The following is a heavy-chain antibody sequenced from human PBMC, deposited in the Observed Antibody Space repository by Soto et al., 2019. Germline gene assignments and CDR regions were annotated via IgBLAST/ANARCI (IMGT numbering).Heavy chain of an antibody. CDR1: GGSISSSSYY. D-gene: IGHD1-26*01. V-gene: IGHV4-39*01. CDR3: ARIGVGSGVDYYYYYYGMDV. Sequence: QLQLQESGPGLVKPSETLSLTCTVSGGSISSSSYYWGWIRQPPGKGLEWIGSIYYSGSTYYNPSLKSRVTISVDTSKNQFSLKLSSVTAADTAVYYCARIGVGSGVDYYYYYYGMDVWGQGTTVTVSS. J-gene: IGHJ6*02. CDR2: IYYSGST.